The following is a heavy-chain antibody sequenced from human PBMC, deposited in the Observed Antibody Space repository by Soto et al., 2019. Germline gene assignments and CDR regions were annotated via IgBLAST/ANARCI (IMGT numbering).Heavy chain of an antibody. Sequence: SVKVSCKASVGTFSSYAISWVRPPPGQGLGWMGGIIPIFGTANYAQKFQGRVTITADKSTSTAYMELSSLRSEDTAVYYCARGGLYYGSSGYGPGGYYYGMDVWGQGTTVTVSS. CDR3: ARGGLYYGSSGYGPGGYYYGMDV. V-gene: IGHV1-69*06. CDR2: IIPIFGTA. D-gene: IGHD3-22*01. J-gene: IGHJ6*02. CDR1: VGTFSSYA.